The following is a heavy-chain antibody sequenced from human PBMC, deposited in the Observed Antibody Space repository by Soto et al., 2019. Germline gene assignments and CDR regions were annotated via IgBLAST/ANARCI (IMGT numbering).Heavy chain of an antibody. CDR2: INPNSGGT. V-gene: IGHV1-2*02. Sequence: VKVSCKASGYTFTGYYMHLVRQAPGQGLEWMGWINPNSGGTNYAQKFQGRVTMTRDTPISTAYMELSRLRSDDTAVYYCARSSGYFAFDIWGQGTMVTVSS. CDR3: ARSSGYFAFDI. D-gene: IGHD3-22*01. CDR1: GYTFTGYY. J-gene: IGHJ3*02.